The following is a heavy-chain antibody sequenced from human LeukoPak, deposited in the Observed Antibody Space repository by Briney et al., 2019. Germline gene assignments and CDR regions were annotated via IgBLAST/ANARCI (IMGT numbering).Heavy chain of an antibody. CDR1: GGSISSYY. V-gene: IGHV4-59*01. J-gene: IGHJ4*02. CDR2: IYYSGST. Sequence: SETLSLTCTVSGGSISSYYWSWIRQPPGKGLEWIGYIYYSGSTNYNPSLKSRVTISVDTSKNQFSLKLSSVTAADTAVYYCARDLGREDYWGQGTLVTVSS. CDR3: ARDLGREDY. D-gene: IGHD7-27*01.